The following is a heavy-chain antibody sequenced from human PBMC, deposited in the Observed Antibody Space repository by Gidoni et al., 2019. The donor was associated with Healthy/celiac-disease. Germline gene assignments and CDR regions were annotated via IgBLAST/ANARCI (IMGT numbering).Heavy chain of an antibody. CDR1: GGSISSHY. CDR2: IYYSGSP. CDR3: AAGPPPRGGSKMATILPFDY. D-gene: IGHD5-12*01. Sequence: QVQLQESGPGLVKPSETLSLTCTVSGGSISSHYWSWIRQPPGNGLEWLWYIYYSGSPNYNPPLKNRINISGGTSKNQFSLKLSSVTAADTAGYYCAAGPPPRGGSKMATILPFDYWGQGTLVTVSS. V-gene: IGHV4-59*11. J-gene: IGHJ4*02.